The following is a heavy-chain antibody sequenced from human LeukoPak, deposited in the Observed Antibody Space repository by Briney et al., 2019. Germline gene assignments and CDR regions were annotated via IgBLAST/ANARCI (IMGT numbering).Heavy chain of an antibody. CDR2: ISSSSSYI. J-gene: IGHJ4*02. Sequence: GPLRLSRPASGFTFSSYSMNWVRQATGKGLEWVSSISSSSSYIYYADSVKGRFTTSRDNAKNSLYLQMNTLRADDTAVYYCARVQGSWVSGDSGNWGQGTLATVSS. V-gene: IGHV3-21*01. CDR3: ARVQGSWVSGDSGN. D-gene: IGHD3-10*02. CDR1: GFTFSSYS.